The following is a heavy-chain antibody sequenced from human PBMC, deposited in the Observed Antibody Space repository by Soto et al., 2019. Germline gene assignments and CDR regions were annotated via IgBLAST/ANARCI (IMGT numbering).Heavy chain of an antibody. J-gene: IGHJ4*02. D-gene: IGHD3-22*01. CDR1: GFTFSSYA. Sequence: EVQLLESGGGLVQPGGSLRLSCAASGFTFSSYAMSWVRQAPGKGLEWVSAISGSGGSTYYADSVKGRFTISRDNSKNTLYLQMNSLRAEDTAVYYCAKDRKYYDSSGYNLVFDYWGQGTLVTVSS. CDR2: ISGSGGST. CDR3: AKDRKYYDSSGYNLVFDY. V-gene: IGHV3-23*01.